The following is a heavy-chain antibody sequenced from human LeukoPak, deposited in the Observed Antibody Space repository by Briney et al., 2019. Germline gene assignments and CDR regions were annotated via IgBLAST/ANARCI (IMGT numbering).Heavy chain of an antibody. V-gene: IGHV3-30-3*01. D-gene: IGHD2-2*01. CDR2: ISYDGSNK. CDR3: ARAYYQLLPIDY. Sequence: GGSLRLSCAASGFTFSSYAMHWVRQAPGKGLEWVAVISYDGSNKYYADSVKGRFTISRDNSKNTLYLQMNSLRAEDTAVYYCARAYYQLLPIDYWGQGTLVTVSS. J-gene: IGHJ4*02. CDR1: GFTFSSYA.